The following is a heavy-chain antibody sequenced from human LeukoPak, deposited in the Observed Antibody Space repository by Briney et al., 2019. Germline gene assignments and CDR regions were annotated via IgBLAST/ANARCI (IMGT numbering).Heavy chain of an antibody. CDR2: IHYSGNT. CDR3: ARGHWQLGY. J-gene: IGHJ4*02. D-gene: IGHD3-16*01. CDR1: GGSITSSSHF. Sequence: SETLSLTCTVSGGSITSSSHFWGWIRQPPGKGLEWIGYIHYSGNTNYNSSLKSRLDISVDTSKNQLSLQLRSVTPADTAVYYCARGHWQLGYWGQGTLVTVSS. V-gene: IGHV4-61*05.